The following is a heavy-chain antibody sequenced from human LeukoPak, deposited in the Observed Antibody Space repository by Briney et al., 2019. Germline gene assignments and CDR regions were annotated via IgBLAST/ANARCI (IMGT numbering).Heavy chain of an antibody. D-gene: IGHD6-19*01. V-gene: IGHV3-74*01. CDR3: AKGKYSSGGVPDY. CDR1: GFTFSSYW. J-gene: IGHJ4*02. Sequence: GGSLRLSCAASGFTFSSYWMHWVRQAPGKGLVWLSRINSDGSSTNYADSVKSRFTISRDNAKNTMYLQMNSLRAEDTAVYYCAKGKYSSGGVPDYWGQGTLVTVSS. CDR2: INSDGSST.